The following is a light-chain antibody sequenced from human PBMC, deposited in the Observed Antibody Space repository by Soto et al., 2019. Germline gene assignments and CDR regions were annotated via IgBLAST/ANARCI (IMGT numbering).Light chain of an antibody. CDR3: QQYNSYL. Sequence: DIQMTQSPSTLSASVGARVTITGRAGQNVGNWLAWYQQKPGKAPKLLIYDASSLQSGVPSRFSGSGSGTEFTLSISGLEPDDFATYYCQQYNSYLFGPGTKLDIK. V-gene: IGKV1-5*01. CDR1: QNVGNW. J-gene: IGKJ3*01. CDR2: DAS.